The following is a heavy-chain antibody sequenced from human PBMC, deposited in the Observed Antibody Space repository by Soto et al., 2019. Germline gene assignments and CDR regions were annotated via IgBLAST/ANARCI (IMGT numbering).Heavy chain of an antibody. V-gene: IGHV1-46*01. Sequence: AVKLTCKASGYTITNYYMHWVRQAPGQMPEWMGRIIPSGGSTHYAQKFQDRVTMTRDTSTSTVYMELNSLRSEDTTVYYCAIGGPDLDPLGILDFCAQGTKVIASS. CDR1: GYTITNYY. CDR3: AIGGPDLDPLGILDF. D-gene: IGHD1-20*01. CDR2: IIPSGGST. J-gene: IGHJ4*02.